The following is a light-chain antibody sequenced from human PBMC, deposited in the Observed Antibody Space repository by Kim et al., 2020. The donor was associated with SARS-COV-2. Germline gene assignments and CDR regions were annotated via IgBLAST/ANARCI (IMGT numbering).Light chain of an antibody. CDR3: QQYGGSFT. CDR1: QSVSSSY. V-gene: IGKV3-20*01. J-gene: IGKJ3*01. CDR2: GAS. Sequence: WSPWERATLSCRASQSVSSSYLAWYQQKPGQAPRLLIYGASSRATGIPDRFSGSGSGTDFTLTISRLEPEDFAVYYCQQYGGSFTFGPGTKVVIK.